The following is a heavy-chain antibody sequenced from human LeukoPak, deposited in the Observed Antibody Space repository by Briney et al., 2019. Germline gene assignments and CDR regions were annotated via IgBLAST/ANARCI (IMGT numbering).Heavy chain of an antibody. CDR1: GFTFSSYA. Sequence: GGSLRLSCVASGFTFSSYAMSWVRQAPGKGLEWVSRIKGSGDNADYADSVKGRFTISRDNSRNTLYLQMNRLRAEDASVYYCAKNDAVGGGFLDYWGQGTLVTVSS. CDR2: IKGSGDNA. D-gene: IGHD1-26*01. J-gene: IGHJ4*02. V-gene: IGHV3-23*01. CDR3: AKNDAVGGGFLDY.